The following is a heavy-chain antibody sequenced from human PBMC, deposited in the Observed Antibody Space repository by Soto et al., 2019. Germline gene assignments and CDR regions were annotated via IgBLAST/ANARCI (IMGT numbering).Heavy chain of an antibody. V-gene: IGHV3-21*01. J-gene: IGHJ6*02. Sequence: KAGGSLRLSCAASGFTFSSYSMNWVRQAPGKGLEWVSSISSSSSYIYYADSVKGRFTISRDNAKNSLYLQMNSLRAEDTAVYYCARGGDSSSSFYYYYGMDVWGQGTTVTVSS. CDR1: GFTFSSYS. CDR3: ARGGDSSSSFYYYYGMDV. D-gene: IGHD6-6*01. CDR2: ISSSSSYI.